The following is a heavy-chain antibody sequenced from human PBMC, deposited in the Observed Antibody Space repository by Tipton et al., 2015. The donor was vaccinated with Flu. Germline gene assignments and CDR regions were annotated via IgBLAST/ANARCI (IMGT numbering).Heavy chain of an antibody. CDR1: GFTFSSFG. J-gene: IGHJ4*02. V-gene: IGHV3-7*01. D-gene: IGHD6-19*01. CDR3: AGGSGWLITD. Sequence: SLRLSCAASGFTFSSFGMNWVRQAPGKGLEWVAIIKQDASEKLYVDSVEGRFTISRDNAKNSLSLQMDSLRGDDTAVYYCAGGSGWLITDWGQGTLVTVSS. CDR2: IKQDASEK.